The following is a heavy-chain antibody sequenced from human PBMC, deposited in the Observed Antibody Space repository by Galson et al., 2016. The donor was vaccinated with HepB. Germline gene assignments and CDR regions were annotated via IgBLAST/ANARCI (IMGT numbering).Heavy chain of an antibody. V-gene: IGHV4-39*01. CDR3: ARRLFRLTIFVPAAETWFDP. Sequence: SETLSLTCTVSGGSISSSTYYWGWIRQPPGKGLEWIGSLDSDGTTYYNPSLKSRVTMSVDTSKNLFSLNLTSLSATDTALYYCARRLFRLTIFVPAAETWFDPWGQGTLVTVSS. J-gene: IGHJ5*02. CDR1: GGSISSSTYY. CDR2: LDSDGTT. D-gene: IGHD3-10*02.